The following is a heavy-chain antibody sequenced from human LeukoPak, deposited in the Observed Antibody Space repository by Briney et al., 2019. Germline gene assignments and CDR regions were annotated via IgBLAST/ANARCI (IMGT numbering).Heavy chain of an antibody. CDR1: GFTFSSYW. CDR3: ARDGRAAAGRRWLDY. Sequence: PGGSLRLTCAASGFTFSSYWMSWVRQAPGKGLDWVANIKQDGSQKYYVDSVKGRFTISRDNAKNSLYLQMNSLRVEDTAVYYCARDGRAAAGRRWLDYWGQGTLVTVSS. V-gene: IGHV3-7*03. CDR2: IKQDGSQK. J-gene: IGHJ4*02. D-gene: IGHD6-13*01.